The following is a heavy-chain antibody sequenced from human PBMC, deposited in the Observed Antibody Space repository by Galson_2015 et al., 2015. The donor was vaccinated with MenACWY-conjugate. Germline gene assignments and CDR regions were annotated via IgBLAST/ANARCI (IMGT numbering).Heavy chain of an antibody. CDR2: IKQDGGEK. Sequence: SLRLSCAASGFTFSTYWMNWVRQAPGEGLEWVANIKQDGGEKYYVDSVKGRFTISRDNAKNSLHMQMNSLRAEDTAVYYCVRDGFRSIGSLYDPDAFDNWGQGTMVTVSS. V-gene: IGHV3-7*01. D-gene: IGHD6-13*01. CDR3: VRDGFRSIGSLYDPDAFDN. J-gene: IGHJ3*02. CDR1: GFTFSTYW.